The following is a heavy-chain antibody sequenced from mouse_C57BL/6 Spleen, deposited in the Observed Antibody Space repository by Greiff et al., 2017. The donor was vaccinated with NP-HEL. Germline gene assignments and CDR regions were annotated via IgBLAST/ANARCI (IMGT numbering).Heavy chain of an antibody. Sequence: QVQLKQPGAELVKPGASVKMSCKASGYTFTSYWITWVKQRPGQGLEWIGDIYPGSGSTNYNEKFKSKATLTVDTSSSTAYMQLSSLTSEDSAVYYCARERYGAYYSNYADYWGQGTTLTVSS. CDR2: IYPGSGST. CDR3: ARERYGAYYSNYADY. CDR1: GYTFTSYW. D-gene: IGHD2-5*01. J-gene: IGHJ2*01. V-gene: IGHV1-55*01.